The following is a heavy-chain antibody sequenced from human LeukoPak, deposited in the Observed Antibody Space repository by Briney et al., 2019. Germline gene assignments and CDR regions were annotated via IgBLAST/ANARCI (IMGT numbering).Heavy chain of an antibody. CDR2: IYDSGNT. J-gene: IGHJ6*02. CDR1: RFTLSTYW. CDR3: ARDSGYGMDV. Sequence: GSLRLSCAASRFTLSTYWMSWVRQAPGKGLEWIGYIYDSGNTHYNPSLKSRVTISVDTSKNQFSLKLSSVTAADTAVYYCARDSGYGMDVWGQGTTVTVS. D-gene: IGHD6-19*01. V-gene: IGHV4-59*01.